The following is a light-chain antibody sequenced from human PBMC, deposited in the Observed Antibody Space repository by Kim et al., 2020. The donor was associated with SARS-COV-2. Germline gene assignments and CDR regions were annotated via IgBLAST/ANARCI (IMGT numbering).Light chain of an antibody. J-gene: IGKJ2*01. CDR1: QNVANF. Sequence: DIQMTQSPSSLSASVGDRVTITCRASQNVANFLNWYQQSPGKAPKLLIYSASSLQSGVPSRFSGSGSVTDFTLTISSLQPEDFATYFCQQSYFIPYTFGQGTKLEI. CDR2: SAS. V-gene: IGKV1-39*01. CDR3: QQSYFIPYT.